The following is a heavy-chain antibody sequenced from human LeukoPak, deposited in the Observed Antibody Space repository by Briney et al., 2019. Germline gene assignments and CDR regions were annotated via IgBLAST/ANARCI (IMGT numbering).Heavy chain of an antibody. V-gene: IGHV1-69*04. CDR1: GGTFSSYA. D-gene: IGHD6-19*01. J-gene: IGHJ6*02. CDR3: ARDSRLAGTGNYYYYGMDV. Sequence: GASVKVSCKASGGTFSSYAISWVRQAPGQGLEWMGRVIPILGIANYAQKFQGRVTITADKSTSTAYMELSSLRSEDTAVYYCARDSRLAGTGNYYYYGMDVWGQGTTVTVSS. CDR2: VIPILGIA.